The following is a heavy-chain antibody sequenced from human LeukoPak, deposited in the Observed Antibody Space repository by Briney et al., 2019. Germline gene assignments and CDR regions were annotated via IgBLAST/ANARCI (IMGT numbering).Heavy chain of an antibody. CDR3: ARGDKWFGELPHAFDI. CDR1: GFTFSSYS. CDR2: ISSSSSYI. V-gene: IGHV3-21*04. D-gene: IGHD3-10*01. Sequence: NTGGSLRLSCAASGFTFSSYSMNWVRQAPGKGLEWVSSISSSSSYIYYADSVKGRFTISRDNAKNSLYLQMNSLGAEDTAVYYCARGDKWFGELPHAFDIWGQGTMVTVSS. J-gene: IGHJ3*02.